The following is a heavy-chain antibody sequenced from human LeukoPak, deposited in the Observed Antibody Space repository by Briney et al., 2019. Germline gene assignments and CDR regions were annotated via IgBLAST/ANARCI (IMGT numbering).Heavy chain of an antibody. D-gene: IGHD2-21*02. CDR3: ARGGCGDSAAPFDD. J-gene: IGHJ4*02. CDR1: GYTFTSCD. CDR2: INPSAGST. Sequence: ASVKVSCKTSGYTFTSCDMHWVRQAPGQGLEWMGMINPSAGSTRYAQKFQGRVTMTTDTSTSTVYMELSSLRSEDTAVYYCARGGCGDSAAPFDDWGQGTLVPVSS. V-gene: IGHV1-46*01.